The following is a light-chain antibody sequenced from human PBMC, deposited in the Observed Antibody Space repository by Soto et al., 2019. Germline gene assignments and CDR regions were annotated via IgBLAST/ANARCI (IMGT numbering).Light chain of an antibody. Sequence: QSALTQPPSASGSPGQSVTISCTGTNSDVGGYNYVSWYQQYPGKAPKLIIYEVNERPSGVPDRFSGSKSGNTASLTVSGLPTGDEADYYCSSYAGSNWYVFGTGTKLTVL. CDR1: NSDVGGYNY. V-gene: IGLV2-8*01. CDR3: SSYAGSNWYV. J-gene: IGLJ1*01. CDR2: EVN.